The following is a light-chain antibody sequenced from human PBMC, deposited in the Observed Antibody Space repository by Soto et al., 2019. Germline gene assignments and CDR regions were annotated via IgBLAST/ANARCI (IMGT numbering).Light chain of an antibody. Sequence: QAVVTQPASVSGSPGQSITISCTGTSSDVGGYNYVSWYQHHPGKAPKLMISDVSDRPSGVSDRFSGSKSGNTASLTISGLQAEDEGDYYCSSYTSSSTLVFGGGTKLTVL. J-gene: IGLJ3*02. CDR3: SSYTSSSTLV. CDR2: DVS. CDR1: SSDVGGYNY. V-gene: IGLV2-14*03.